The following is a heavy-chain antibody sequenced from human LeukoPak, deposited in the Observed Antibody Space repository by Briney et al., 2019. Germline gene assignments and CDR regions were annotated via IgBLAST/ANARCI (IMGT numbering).Heavy chain of an antibody. CDR2: IYSGGST. D-gene: IGHD1-1*01. J-gene: IGHJ5*02. V-gene: IGHV3-66*02. Sequence: GGSLRLSCAASGFTVSSNYMSWVRQAPGKGLEWVSVIYSGGSTYYADFVKGRFTISRDNSKNTLYLQMNSLRAEDTAVYYCARDVSAGTTYGWFDPWGQGTLVTVSS. CDR1: GFTVSSNY. CDR3: ARDVSAGTTYGWFDP.